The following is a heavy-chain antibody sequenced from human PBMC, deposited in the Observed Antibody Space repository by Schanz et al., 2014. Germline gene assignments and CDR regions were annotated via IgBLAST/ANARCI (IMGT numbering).Heavy chain of an antibody. CDR3: ARDRRNADLDY. J-gene: IGHJ4*02. Sequence: EVHLVESGGGLVQPGGSLRLSCAASGITFSSHSFNWVRQAPGKRLEWISYITYNGGTIYYADSVKGRFTISRDNAKNSLYLEMNILRAEDTALYYCARDRRNADLDYWGQGTLVTVSS. D-gene: IGHD1-1*01. CDR2: ITYNGGTI. V-gene: IGHV3-48*01. CDR1: GITFSSHS.